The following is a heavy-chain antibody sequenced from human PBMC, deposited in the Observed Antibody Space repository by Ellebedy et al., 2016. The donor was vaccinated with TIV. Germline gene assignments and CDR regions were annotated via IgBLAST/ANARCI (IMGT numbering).Heavy chain of an antibody. Sequence: SETLSLTCTVSGGSISSSTYYWGWIRQPPGTGLEWIGTIYNSGSTYYNPSLKSRVTISVDTSKNQFSLKLSSVTAADTAVYYCARNLVIFTFEKWYFDLWGRGTPVTVSS. J-gene: IGHJ2*01. D-gene: IGHD3/OR15-3a*01. V-gene: IGHV4-39*01. CDR3: ARNLVIFTFEKWYFDL. CDR1: GGSISSSTYY. CDR2: IYNSGST.